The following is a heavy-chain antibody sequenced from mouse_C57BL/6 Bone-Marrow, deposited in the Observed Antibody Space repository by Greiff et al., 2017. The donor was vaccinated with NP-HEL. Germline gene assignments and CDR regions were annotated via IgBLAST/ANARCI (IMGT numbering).Heavy chain of an antibody. Sequence: VQLKESGPGLVKPSQSLSLTCSVTGYSITSGYYWNWIRQFPGNKLEWMGYISYDGSNNYNPSLKNRISITRDTSKNQFFLKLNSVTTEDTATYYCARRDYYSNYVFAYWGQGTLVTVSA. CDR2: ISYDGSN. CDR1: GYSITSGYY. D-gene: IGHD2-5*01. CDR3: ARRDYYSNYVFAY. J-gene: IGHJ3*01. V-gene: IGHV3-6*01.